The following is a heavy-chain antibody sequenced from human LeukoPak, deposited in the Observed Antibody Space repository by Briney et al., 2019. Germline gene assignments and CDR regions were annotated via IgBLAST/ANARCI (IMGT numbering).Heavy chain of an antibody. D-gene: IGHD6-19*01. CDR2: INSDGRGT. J-gene: IGHJ6*02. Sequence: GGSLRLSCAASGFTFSSYSMNWVRQAPGEGLVWVSRINSDGRGTVYADSVKGRFTVSRDNAKNTVYLQMNSPRAEDTAMYYCARDGTFSSGRYGMDVWGQGTTVTVSS. V-gene: IGHV3-74*01. CDR3: ARDGTFSSGRYGMDV. CDR1: GFTFSSYS.